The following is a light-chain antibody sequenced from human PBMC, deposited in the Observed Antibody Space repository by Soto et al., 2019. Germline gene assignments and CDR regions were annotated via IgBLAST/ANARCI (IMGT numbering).Light chain of an antibody. J-gene: IGLJ2*01. CDR1: SSDVGSFNL. Sequence: QSALTQPASGSGSPGQSITISCTGTSSDVGSFNLVSWYQQHPLKAPKLIIYETTQRPSGVSKRFSGSKSGNTASLTISGLQAEDEADYYCCSYAGAATLVFGGGTKVTVL. CDR3: CSYAGAATLV. CDR2: ETT. V-gene: IGLV2-23*01.